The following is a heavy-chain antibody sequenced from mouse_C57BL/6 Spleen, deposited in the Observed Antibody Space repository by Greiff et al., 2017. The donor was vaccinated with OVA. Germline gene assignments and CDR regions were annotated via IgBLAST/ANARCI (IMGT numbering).Heavy chain of an antibody. CDR3: TREYYGSSYRYFDV. CDR1: GFTFSSYA. CDR2: ISSGGDYI. J-gene: IGHJ1*03. V-gene: IGHV5-9-1*02. D-gene: IGHD1-1*01. Sequence: EVQLVESGAGLVKPGGSLKLSCAASGFTFSSYAMSWVRQTPEKRLEWVAYISSGGDYIYYADTVKGRFTISRDNARNTLYLQMSSLKSEDTAMYYCTREYYGSSYRYFDVWGTGTTVTVSS.